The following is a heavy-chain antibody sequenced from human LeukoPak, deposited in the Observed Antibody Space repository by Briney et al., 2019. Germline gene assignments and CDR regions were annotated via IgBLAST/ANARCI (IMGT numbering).Heavy chain of an antibody. V-gene: IGHV4-39*01. CDR2: IYYSGST. Sequence: PSETLSLTCTVSGGSISSSSYYWGWIRQPPGKGLEWIGSIYYSGSTYYNPSLKSRVTISVDTSKNQFSLKLSSVTAADTAVYYCARYFGPAASFDYWGQGTLVTVSS. CDR3: ARYFGPAASFDY. J-gene: IGHJ4*02. D-gene: IGHD2-2*01. CDR1: GGSISSSSYY.